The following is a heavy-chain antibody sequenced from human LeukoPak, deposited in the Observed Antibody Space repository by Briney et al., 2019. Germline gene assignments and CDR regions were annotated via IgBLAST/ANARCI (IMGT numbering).Heavy chain of an antibody. Sequence: SETLSLTCTVSGGSISSYYWSWIRQPPGKGLEWIGYIYYSGTTNYNPSLKSRVTISVDTSKNQFSQKLSSVTAADTAVYYCARGVYIAAAQYGYWGQGTLVTVSS. CDR2: IYYSGTT. J-gene: IGHJ4*02. CDR3: ARGVYIAAAQYGY. CDR1: GGSISSYY. D-gene: IGHD6-13*01. V-gene: IGHV4-59*01.